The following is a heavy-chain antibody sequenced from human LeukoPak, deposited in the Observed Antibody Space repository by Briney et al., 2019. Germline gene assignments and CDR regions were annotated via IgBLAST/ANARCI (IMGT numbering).Heavy chain of an antibody. Sequence: GGSLRLSCAASGFTFDDYVMHWVRQAPGKGLEWVSGISWNSGSIGYADSVKGRFTISRDNAKNSLYLQMNRLRAEDTALYYCAKVSSDFWGSYTFDHWGQGTPVTVSS. J-gene: IGHJ4*02. CDR1: GFTFDDYV. V-gene: IGHV3-9*01. CDR2: ISWNSGSI. D-gene: IGHD3-3*01. CDR3: AKVSSDFWGSYTFDH.